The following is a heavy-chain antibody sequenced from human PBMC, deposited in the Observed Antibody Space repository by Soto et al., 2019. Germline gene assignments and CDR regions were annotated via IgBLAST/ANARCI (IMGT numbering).Heavy chain of an antibody. CDR1: GFSCSSQS. J-gene: IGHJ4*02. Sequence: RTLSCGAAGFSCSSQSPSCFRQAPGNGLEWLASIKQDGSEKHYVDSVKGRFTISRDNAKNSLYLQMNSLRVEDTAVYYCARVYYDYIWGSYPLVYWGQGTLVTVSS. D-gene: IGHD3-16*02. CDR3: ARVYYDYIWGSYPLVY. CDR2: IKQDGSEK. V-gene: IGHV3-7*01.